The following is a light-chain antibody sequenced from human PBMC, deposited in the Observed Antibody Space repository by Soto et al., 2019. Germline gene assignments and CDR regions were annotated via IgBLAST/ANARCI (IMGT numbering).Light chain of an antibody. V-gene: IGKV3-15*01. Sequence: EIVLTQSPATLSVSPGGGATLSCRASQSVSSHLAWYQQKPGQGPRLLIYDASTRATGIPARFSGSGSGTEFTLTISSLQSEDFGVYYCQHYDAWPRTFGQGTKVDIK. CDR2: DAS. CDR3: QHYDAWPRT. J-gene: IGKJ1*01. CDR1: QSVSSH.